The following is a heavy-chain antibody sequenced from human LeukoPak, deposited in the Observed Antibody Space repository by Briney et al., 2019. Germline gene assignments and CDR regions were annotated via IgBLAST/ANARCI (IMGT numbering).Heavy chain of an antibody. Sequence: SETLSLTCTVSGGSISSYYWSWIRQPAGKGLEWIGRIYTSGSTNYNPSLKSRVTMSVDTSKNQFSLKLSSVTAADTAVYYCARGHILAAAGTYYYYYMDVWGKGPTVTVSS. V-gene: IGHV4-4*07. CDR3: ARGHILAAAGTYYYYYMDV. CDR1: GGSISSYY. D-gene: IGHD6-13*01. J-gene: IGHJ6*03. CDR2: IYTSGST.